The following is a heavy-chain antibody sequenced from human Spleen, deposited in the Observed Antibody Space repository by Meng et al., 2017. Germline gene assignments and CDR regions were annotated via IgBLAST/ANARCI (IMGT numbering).Heavy chain of an antibody. J-gene: IGHJ4*02. V-gene: IGHV4-34*01. D-gene: IGHD3-3*01. CDR2: INHSGAT. CDR3: ARRRLYDFWSGSTPFDY. Sequence: QGQVQQWGAVLLKPSETLSLTCGVYGGSFSDYSWSWIRQPPGKGLEWIGEINHSGATNYNPSLKSRVTISVDTSKNQFSLKLNSVTAADTAIYYCARRRLYDFWSGSTPFDYWGQGTLVTVSS. CDR1: GGSFSDYS.